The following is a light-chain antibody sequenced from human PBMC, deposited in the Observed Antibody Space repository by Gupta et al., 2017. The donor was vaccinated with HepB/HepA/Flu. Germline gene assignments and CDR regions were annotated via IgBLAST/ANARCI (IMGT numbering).Light chain of an antibody. CDR1: SSNIGRNI. V-gene: IGLV1-44*01. CDR2: SNN. J-gene: IGLJ2*01. Sequence: QSVLTQPPSASGTPGQRVPISCSGSSSNIGRNIVNWYQQFPGTAPKLLISSNNQRPSGVPDRFSGSKSGTSASLAISGLQSEDEADYYCAAWDDSLNGVVFGGGTTLAVL. CDR3: AAWDDSLNGVV.